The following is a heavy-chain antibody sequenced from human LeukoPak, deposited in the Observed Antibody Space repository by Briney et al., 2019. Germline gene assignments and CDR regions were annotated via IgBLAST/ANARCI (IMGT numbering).Heavy chain of an antibody. CDR2: IYYNGNT. CDR3: VRGNYDNRGYSNAFDI. CDR1: GASISSSY. Sequence: SGTLSLTCTVSGASISSSYWGWIRQPPGKRLEWIGYIYYNGNTNSNPSLKSRVTISVDTSKNRFSLKLSSVTAADTAIYYCVRGNYDNRGYSNAFDIWGQGTMVTVSS. D-gene: IGHD3-22*01. V-gene: IGHV4-59*01. J-gene: IGHJ3*02.